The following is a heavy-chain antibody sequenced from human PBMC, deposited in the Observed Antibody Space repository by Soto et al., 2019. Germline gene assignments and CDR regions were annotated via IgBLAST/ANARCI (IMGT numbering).Heavy chain of an antibody. CDR1: GGSITSGGYS. Sequence: QLQLQESGSGLVKPSQTLSLTCTVSGGSITSGGYSWTWIRQSPGKGLEWIGYTYQSGSADYNPSLKSRVTISVDRSKNQFSLNLTSVTAADTAVYYCARDYYGMDVWGQGTTVTVSS. CDR3: ARDYYGMDV. V-gene: IGHV4-30-2*06. CDR2: TYQSGSA. J-gene: IGHJ6*02.